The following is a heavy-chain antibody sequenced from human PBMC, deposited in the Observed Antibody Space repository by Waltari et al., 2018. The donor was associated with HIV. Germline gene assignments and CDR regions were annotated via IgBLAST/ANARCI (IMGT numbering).Heavy chain of an antibody. CDR3: ARCPYQYSPYYFDY. D-gene: IGHD1-26*01. CDR1: GGSITGYY. J-gene: IGHJ4*02. V-gene: IGHV4-59*01. Sequence: QVQLQESGPGLVKPSETLSLTCSVSGGSITGYYWSWIRQPPGKGLAGIGYIYHSGNTNYNPALKSRVTISVDTSKNQFSLNLSSVTAADTAVYFCARCPYQYSPYYFDYWGQGALVTVSS. CDR2: IYHSGNT.